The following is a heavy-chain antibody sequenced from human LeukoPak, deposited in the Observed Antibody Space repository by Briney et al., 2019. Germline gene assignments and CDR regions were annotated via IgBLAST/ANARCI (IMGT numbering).Heavy chain of an antibody. V-gene: IGHV3-30*18. J-gene: IGHJ6*02. CDR1: GFTFSSYG. Sequence: GGSLRLSCAASGFTFSSYGMHWVRQAPGKGLEWVAVISYDGSNKYYADSVKGRFTTSSDNSKNTLYLQMNSLRAEDTAVYYCAKDLIGIVVVVAATDGMDVWGQGTTVTVSS. CDR2: ISYDGSNK. D-gene: IGHD2-15*01. CDR3: AKDLIGIVVVVAATDGMDV.